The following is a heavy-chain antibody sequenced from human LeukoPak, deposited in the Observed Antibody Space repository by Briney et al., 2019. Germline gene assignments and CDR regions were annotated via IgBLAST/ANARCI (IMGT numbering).Heavy chain of an antibody. D-gene: IGHD3-22*01. CDR1: GYTFTGLY. V-gene: IGHV1-2*02. CDR3: ATYYSDTSAGD. CDR2: VTPNSGGT. Sequence: GASVKVSCKASGYTFTGLYLFWVRQAPGQGLEWMGWVTPNSGGTNYAPKFQGRVTMTSDTSITTGYLELSRLGSDDTAVYYCATYYSDTSAGDWGQGTLVTVSS. J-gene: IGHJ4*02.